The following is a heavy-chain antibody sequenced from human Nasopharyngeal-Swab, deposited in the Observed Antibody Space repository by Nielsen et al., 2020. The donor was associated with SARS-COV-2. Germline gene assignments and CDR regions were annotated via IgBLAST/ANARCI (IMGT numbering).Heavy chain of an antibody. D-gene: IGHD1-26*01. Sequence: GESLKISCAASGFTFDDYTMHWVRQAPGKGLEWVSLISWDGGSTYYADSVKGRFTISRDNSKNSLYLQMNSLRTEDTALYYCATSVGAGFDYWGQGTLVTVPS. CDR3: ATSVGAGFDY. J-gene: IGHJ4*02. CDR2: ISWDGGST. CDR1: GFTFDDYT. V-gene: IGHV3-43*01.